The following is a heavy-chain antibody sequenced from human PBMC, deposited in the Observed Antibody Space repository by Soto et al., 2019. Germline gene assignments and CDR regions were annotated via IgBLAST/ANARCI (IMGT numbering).Heavy chain of an antibody. CDR1: GFTFSTYV. J-gene: IGHJ1*01. D-gene: IGHD3-22*01. Sequence: QVQLVESGGGVVQPGGSLRLSCAASGFTFSTYVMHWVRLAPGKGLEWMAGISHDGGSQHYPDSVRGRFTVSRDNSKNTLYLQMDSLRAEDTALYHCATEDESSGHGGTFYHWGQGTLVTVPS. V-gene: IGHV3-30*04. CDR2: ISHDGGSQ. CDR3: ATEDESSGHGGTFYH.